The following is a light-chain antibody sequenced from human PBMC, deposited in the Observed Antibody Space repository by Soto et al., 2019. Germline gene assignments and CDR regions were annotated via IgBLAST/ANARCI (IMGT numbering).Light chain of an antibody. CDR3: QSYDSRLSVVV. CDR1: SSKVGTGYD. CDR2: GNS. Sequence: QSALTQPPSVSGAPGQRVTIACTGSSSKVGTGYDVHWYQQLPGTAPKLLIYGNSNRPSGVPDRFSGSRSGTSASLAISGLQAEDEADYYCQSYDSRLSVVVFGGGTKLTVL. V-gene: IGLV1-40*01. J-gene: IGLJ2*01.